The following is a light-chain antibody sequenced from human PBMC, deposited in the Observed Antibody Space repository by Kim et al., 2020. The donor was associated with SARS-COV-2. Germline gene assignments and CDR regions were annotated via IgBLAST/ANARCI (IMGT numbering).Light chain of an antibody. CDR3: QERSSWPLT. V-gene: IGKV3-11*01. J-gene: IGKJ4*01. Sequence: EIVLSQSPAILSLSPGERATLSCRASRSVSFYLAWYQQKPGQPPRLLIYDASNRASGIPARFSGSGSGTDFTLTISSLEPEDFAVYYCQERSSWPLTFGGGTKVEIK. CDR1: RSVSFY. CDR2: DAS.